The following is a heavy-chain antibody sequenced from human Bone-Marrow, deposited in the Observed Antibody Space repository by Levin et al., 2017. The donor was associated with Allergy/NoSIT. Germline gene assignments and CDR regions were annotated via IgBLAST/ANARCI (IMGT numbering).Heavy chain of an antibody. J-gene: IGHJ4*02. Sequence: GESLKISCAASGFTFSSYAMSWVRQAPGKGLEWVSAISGSGGSTYYADSVKGRFTISRDNSKTTLYLQMNSLRAEDTAVYYCAEALIAAAGTFDYWGQGTLVTVSS. CDR3: AEALIAAAGTFDY. V-gene: IGHV3-23*01. CDR2: ISGSGGST. D-gene: IGHD6-13*01. CDR1: GFTFSSYA.